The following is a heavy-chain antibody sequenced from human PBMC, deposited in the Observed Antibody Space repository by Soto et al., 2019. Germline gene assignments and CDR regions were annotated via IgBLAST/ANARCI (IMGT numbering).Heavy chain of an antibody. CDR3: AMEYCSSTSCYRDY. V-gene: IGHV1-69*02. Sequence: QVQLVHSGAEVKKPGSSVKVSCKASGGTFSSYTISWVRQAPGQGREWMGRLIPILGIANYAQKFQGSVTITADKSTSTAYMELSSLRSEDTAVYYCAMEYCSSTSCYRDYWGQGTLVTVSS. CDR1: GGTFSSYT. CDR2: LIPILGIA. D-gene: IGHD2-2*02. J-gene: IGHJ4*02.